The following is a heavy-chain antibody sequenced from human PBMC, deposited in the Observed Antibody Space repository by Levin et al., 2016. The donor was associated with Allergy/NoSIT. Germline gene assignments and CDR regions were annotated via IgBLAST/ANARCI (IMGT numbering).Heavy chain of an antibody. Sequence: SETLSLTCTVSGGSISSYYWSWIRQPPGKGLEWIGYIYYSGSTNYNPSLKSRVTISVDTSKNQFSLKLSSVTAADTAVYYCARSADGWLQRPFDYWGQGTLVTVSS. CDR2: IYYSGST. D-gene: IGHD5-24*01. CDR3: ARSADGWLQRPFDY. V-gene: IGHV4-59*01. J-gene: IGHJ4*02. CDR1: GGSISSYY.